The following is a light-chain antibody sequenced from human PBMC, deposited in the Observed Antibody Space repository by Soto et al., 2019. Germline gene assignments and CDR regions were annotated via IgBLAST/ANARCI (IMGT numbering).Light chain of an antibody. CDR2: RND. J-gene: IGLJ1*01. CDR3: AAWDDSLRGRV. CDR1: SSNVGVNF. V-gene: IGLV1-47*01. Sequence: QSVLTQPPSASGTPGQMVTISCAGISSNVGVNFVYWYQHLPGTAPKLLIYRNDQRPSGVPDRFSGSKSGTSSSLAISGLRYEDEADYYCAAWDDSLRGRVFGTGTKVTVL.